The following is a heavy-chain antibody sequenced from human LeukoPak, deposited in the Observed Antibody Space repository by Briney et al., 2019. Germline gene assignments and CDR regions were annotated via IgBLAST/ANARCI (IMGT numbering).Heavy chain of an antibody. V-gene: IGHV3-7*01. J-gene: IGHJ4*02. CDR1: GFTFSNAW. Sequence: PGGSLRLSCAASGFTFSNAWMSWVRQAPGKGLEWVANIKQDGSEKYYVDSVKGRFTISRDNAKNSLYLQMNSLRAEDTAVYYCARDPAIQAWLSAYYFDYWGQGTLVTVSS. CDR3: ARDPAIQAWLSAYYFDY. CDR2: IKQDGSEK. D-gene: IGHD5-18*01.